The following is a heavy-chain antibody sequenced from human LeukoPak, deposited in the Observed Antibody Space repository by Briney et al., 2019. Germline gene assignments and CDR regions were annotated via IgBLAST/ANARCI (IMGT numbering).Heavy chain of an antibody. J-gene: IGHJ4*02. V-gene: IGHV3-23*01. CDR2: MSGSGGST. CDR1: GFTFSSYA. Sequence: PGGSLRLSCAASGFTFSSYAMSWVRQAPGKGLEWVSGMSGSGGSTYYADSVKGRFTISRDNSKNTLYLQMNSLRAEDTAVYYCAKDRGKVHYDSSGYHRDYFDYWGQGTLVTVSS. D-gene: IGHD3-22*01. CDR3: AKDRGKVHYDSSGYHRDYFDY.